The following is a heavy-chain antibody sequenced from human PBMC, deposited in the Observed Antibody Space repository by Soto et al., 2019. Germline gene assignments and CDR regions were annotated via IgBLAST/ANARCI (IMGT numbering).Heavy chain of an antibody. Sequence: ASLKGSCKASGYTFTSYDSNWGRQDTEQGIEWMGWMNPNSGNTGYAQKFQGRVTMTRNTSISTAYMELSSLRSEDTVVYYCAKGGISWYLSLFDPWVQGTLVPVSS. CDR2: MNPNSGNT. D-gene: IGHD6-13*01. V-gene: IGHV1-8*01. CDR1: GYTFTSYD. J-gene: IGHJ5*02. CDR3: AKGGISWYLSLFDP.